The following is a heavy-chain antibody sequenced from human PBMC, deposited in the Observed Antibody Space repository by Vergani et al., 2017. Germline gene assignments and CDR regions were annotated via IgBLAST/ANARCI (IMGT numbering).Heavy chain of an antibody. V-gene: IGHV4-34*11. J-gene: IGHJ3*02. CDR1: GGSFSGYY. CDR2: IYYSGST. Sequence: QVQLQPWGAGLLKPSETLSLTCAVYGGSFSGYYWSWIRQPPGKGLEWIGYIYYSGSTNYNPSLKSRVTISVDTSKNQFSLKLSSVTAADTAVYYCARIQGGGYNAFDIWGQGTMVTVSS. CDR3: ARIQGGGYNAFDI. D-gene: IGHD3-22*01.